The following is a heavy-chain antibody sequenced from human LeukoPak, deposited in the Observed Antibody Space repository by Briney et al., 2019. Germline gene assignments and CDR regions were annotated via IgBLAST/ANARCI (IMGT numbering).Heavy chain of an antibody. V-gene: IGHV1-18*01. J-gene: IGHJ5*02. Sequence: GASVKVSCKASGYIFTSYGITWVRQAPGQGLEWMGWISGYSGNTKYVEKVQGRVTLTTDTPTTTAFMELRSLSSDDTAVYYCARDPSNTSGWKTWFDPWGQGTLVTVSS. D-gene: IGHD6-19*01. CDR2: ISGYSGNT. CDR1: GYIFTSYG. CDR3: ARDPSNTSGWKTWFDP.